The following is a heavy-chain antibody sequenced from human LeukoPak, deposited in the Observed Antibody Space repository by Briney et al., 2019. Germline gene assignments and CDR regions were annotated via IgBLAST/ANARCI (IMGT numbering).Heavy chain of an antibody. D-gene: IGHD2-2*01. J-gene: IGHJ4*02. CDR1: GYTFTEYY. CDR2: INPNDGDT. V-gene: IGHV1-2*02. CDR3: AGANFLYCSSSTCLFDY. Sequence: ASVKVSCKASGYTFTEYYMHWVRQAPGQGFEWMGWINPNDGDTNYAQKFQGRVTMSRDTSISTAHMEVSRLRSDDTAVYYCAGANFLYCSSSTCLFDYWGQGTLLTVSS.